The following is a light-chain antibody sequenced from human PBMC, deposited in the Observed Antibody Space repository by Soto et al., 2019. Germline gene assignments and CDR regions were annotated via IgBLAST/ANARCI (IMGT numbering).Light chain of an antibody. CDR3: LQVFNFPRA. CDR2: AAS. V-gene: IGKV1-6*02. CDR1: QDIGND. Sequence: AIQMTQSPSSLAGSVGDRLTITCRASQDIGNDLGWYQQKPGKAPKLLIYAASSLQSGVSSRFSGSGSGTDITLTISSLQPEDFATYYCLQVFNFPRAFGQGTKVDIK. J-gene: IGKJ1*01.